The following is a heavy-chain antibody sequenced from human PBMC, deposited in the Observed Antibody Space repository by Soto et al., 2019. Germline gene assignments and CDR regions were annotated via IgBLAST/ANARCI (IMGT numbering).Heavy chain of an antibody. D-gene: IGHD1-1*01. CDR1: GFTFSNYG. J-gene: IGHJ4*02. Sequence: QVQLVESGGGVVQPGRSLRLSCAASGFTFSNYGMHWVRQAPGKGLEWVIVISYDGNVAYYADSVTGRFTISRDNSKNTLYLQMNSLRPADTAMYYCAKEGPITNLYFDYWGQGTLVTVSS. CDR3: AKEGPITNLYFDY. CDR2: ISYDGNVA. V-gene: IGHV3-30*18.